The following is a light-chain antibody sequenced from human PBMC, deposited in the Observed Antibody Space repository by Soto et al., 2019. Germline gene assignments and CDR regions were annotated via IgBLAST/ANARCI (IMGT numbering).Light chain of an antibody. V-gene: IGKV3-11*01. CDR2: DAS. J-gene: IGKJ1*01. Sequence: EIVLTQSPATLSLSPGERATLSCRASQSVSSYLAWYQQKPGQAPRLLIYDASNRATGIPARFSGSGSGTDFTLTTSSLEPEDFAVYYCQPRSNWPVTFGQGTKVEIK. CDR3: QPRSNWPVT. CDR1: QSVSSY.